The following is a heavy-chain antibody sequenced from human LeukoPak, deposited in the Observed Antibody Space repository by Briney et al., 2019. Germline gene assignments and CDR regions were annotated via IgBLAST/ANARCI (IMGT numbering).Heavy chain of an antibody. CDR1: GFTFSDSY. Sequence: PGGSLRLSCAASGFTFSDSYMSWIRQAPGKGLEWVSYITSTSSYTNYADSVKGRFTVSRDNAKNSLHLQMNSLRAEDTAVYYCASGEKKYYPDYWGQGTLVTVSS. CDR3: ASGEKKYYPDY. V-gene: IGHV3-11*06. J-gene: IGHJ4*02. CDR2: ITSTSSYT. D-gene: IGHD3-10*01.